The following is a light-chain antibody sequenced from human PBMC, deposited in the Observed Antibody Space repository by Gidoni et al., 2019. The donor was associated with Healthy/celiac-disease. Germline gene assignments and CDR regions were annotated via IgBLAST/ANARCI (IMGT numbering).Light chain of an antibody. CDR3: QQYYSFPPT. CDR2: AAS. V-gene: IGKV1D-8*01. J-gene: IGKJ1*01. CDR1: QGISSY. Sequence: VIWMTQSPSLLSASTGDRVTISCRIRQGISSYLAWYQQKPGKAPELLIYAASTLQSGVPSRFSGSGSGTDFTLTISCLQSEDFATYYCQQYYSFPPTFGQGTKVEIK.